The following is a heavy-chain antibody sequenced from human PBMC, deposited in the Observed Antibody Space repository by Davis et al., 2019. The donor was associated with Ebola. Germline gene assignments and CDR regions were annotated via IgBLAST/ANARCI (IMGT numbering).Heavy chain of an antibody. CDR2: ISAYNGNT. D-gene: IGHD3-22*01. Sequence: ASVTVSCKASGYTFTSYGISWVRQAPGQGLEWMGWISAYNGNTNYAQKLQGRVTMTTDTSTSTAYMELRSLRSDDTAVYYCERVLAMIVVGWFDPWGQGTLVTVSS. CDR1: GYTFTSYG. J-gene: IGHJ5*02. CDR3: ERVLAMIVVGWFDP. V-gene: IGHV1-18*01.